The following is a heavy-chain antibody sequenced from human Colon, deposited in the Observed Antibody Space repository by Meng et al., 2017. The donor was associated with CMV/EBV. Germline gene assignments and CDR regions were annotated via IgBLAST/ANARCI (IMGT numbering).Heavy chain of an antibody. J-gene: IGHJ5*02. CDR2: IIPFSGMA. D-gene: IGHD2-2*01. CDR1: GGTLSNYD. V-gene: IGHV1-69*05. Sequence: SVKVSCKASGGTLSNYDISWLRQVPGQGLEGVGGIIPFSGMADYAPKFQGRVTITTDESTNTGYMQLSSLRYEDTAIYYCARGASGPRVPAAIGWFDPWGQGTLVTVSS. CDR3: ARGASGPRVPAAIGWFDP.